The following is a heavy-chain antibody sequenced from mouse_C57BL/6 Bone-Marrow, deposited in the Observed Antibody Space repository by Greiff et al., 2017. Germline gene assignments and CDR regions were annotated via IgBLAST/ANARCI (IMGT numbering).Heavy chain of an antibody. Sequence: QVQLQQPGAELVKPGASVKLSCKASGYTFTSYWMQWVKQRPGQGLEWIGEIDPSDSYTNYNQKFKGKATLTVDTSSSTAYMQLSSLTSEDSAVYYCARGGIYYGNYEDAMDYWGQGTSVTVSS. CDR2: IDPSDSYT. CDR3: ARGGIYYGNYEDAMDY. J-gene: IGHJ4*01. D-gene: IGHD2-1*01. CDR1: GYTFTSYW. V-gene: IGHV1-50*01.